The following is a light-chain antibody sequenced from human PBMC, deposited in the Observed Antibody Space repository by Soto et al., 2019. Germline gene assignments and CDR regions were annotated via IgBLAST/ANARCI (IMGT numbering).Light chain of an antibody. V-gene: IGKV3-20*01. Sequence: EIVLTQSPGTLSLSPRERATLSCRASQSVSSSYLAWYQHKPGQAPRLLIYGASSRATGIPDRFSGSGSGTDFTLAISRLEPEDFAVYYSQQYGSSHHTFGQGTKLEIK. J-gene: IGKJ2*01. CDR3: QQYGSSHHT. CDR1: QSVSSSY. CDR2: GAS.